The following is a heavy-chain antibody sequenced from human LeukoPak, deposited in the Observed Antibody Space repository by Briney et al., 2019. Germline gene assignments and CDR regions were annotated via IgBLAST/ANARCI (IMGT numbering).Heavy chain of an antibody. CDR1: GGSFRGYY. CDR2: INHSGST. CDR3: ARGRDGYNKIPIDY. Sequence: PSETLSLTCAVYGGSFRGYYWSWIRQPPGKGLEWIGEINHSGSTNYNPSLKSRVTISVDTSKNQFSLKLSSVTAADTAVYYCARGRDGYNKIPIDYWGQGTLVTVSS. J-gene: IGHJ4*02. V-gene: IGHV4-34*01. D-gene: IGHD5-24*01.